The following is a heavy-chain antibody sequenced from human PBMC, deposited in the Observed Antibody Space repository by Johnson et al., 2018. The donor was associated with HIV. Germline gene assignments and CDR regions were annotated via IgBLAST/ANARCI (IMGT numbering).Heavy chain of an antibody. J-gene: IGHJ3*02. CDR3: AKGYSSLDDAFDI. CDR1: GFTFSSYA. CDR2: ISFAGNNK. V-gene: IGHV3-30*04. D-gene: IGHD6-13*01. Sequence: QVQLVESGGGVVQPGRSLRLSCAASGFTFSSYAMHWVRQAPGKGLEWVAAISFAGNNKYYADSVKGRFTISRDNSKNTLYLQMNSLRAEDTAVYYCAKGYSSLDDAFDIWGQGTMVSVSS.